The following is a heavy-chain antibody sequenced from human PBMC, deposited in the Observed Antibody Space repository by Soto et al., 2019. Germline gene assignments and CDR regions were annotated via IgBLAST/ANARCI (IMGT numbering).Heavy chain of an antibody. J-gene: IGHJ4*02. CDR1: GYTFTTYY. CDR3: ATANNTSPFDY. V-gene: IGHV1-46*01. CDR2: INPSGGNT. Sequence: GASVKVSCKASGYTFTTYYMHWVRQAPGQGLEWMGIINPSGGNTNYAQKVDGRVSMSWDMSTSTAFMELRSLSSDDTAVYYCATANNTSPFDYWGLGTLVTVSS. D-gene: IGHD1-26*01.